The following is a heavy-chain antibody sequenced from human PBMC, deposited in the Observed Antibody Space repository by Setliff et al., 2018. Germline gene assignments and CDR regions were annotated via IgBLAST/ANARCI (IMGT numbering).Heavy chain of an antibody. CDR1: GFTFDDYA. D-gene: IGHD6-13*01. V-gene: IGHV3-9*01. Sequence: SGGSLRLSCAASGFTFDDYAMHWVRQAPGKGLEWVSGISWNSGSTGYADSVKGRFTISRDNAKNSLYLQMNSLRAEDTALYYCAKSRDFRGGSSPTPDAFDIWGQGTMVTVSS. CDR3: AKSRDFRGGSSPTPDAFDI. CDR2: ISWNSGST. J-gene: IGHJ3*02.